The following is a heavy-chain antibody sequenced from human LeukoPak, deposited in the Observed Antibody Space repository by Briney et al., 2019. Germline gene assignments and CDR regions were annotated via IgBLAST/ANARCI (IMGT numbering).Heavy chain of an antibody. V-gene: IGHV3-64*01. D-gene: IGHD3-16*01. J-gene: IGHJ4*02. CDR2: ISSNGGST. CDR1: RFTLSSYA. CDR3: ARRGAVSGGSDY. Sequence: PGGSLRLSCAASRFTLSSYAMHWVRPAPGKGLEYVSVISSNGGSTYYANSVKGRFTISRDNSKNTLYLQMGSLRAEDMAVYYCARRGAVSGGSDYWGQGTLVTVSS.